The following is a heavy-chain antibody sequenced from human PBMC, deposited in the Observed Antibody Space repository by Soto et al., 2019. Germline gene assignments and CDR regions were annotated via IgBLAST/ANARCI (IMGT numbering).Heavy chain of an antibody. J-gene: IGHJ6*02. V-gene: IGHV4-59*01. CDR2: IYDSGST. CDR1: GGSISSYY. Sequence: SSETLSLTCTVSGGSISSYYWCWIRQPPGKGLEWIGDIYDSGSTNYNPSLKSRVTISVDTSKNQFSLKLSSVTAADTAVYYCARDLWGYCGTDCYPLDVWGQGTTVTVSS. D-gene: IGHD2-21*02. CDR3: ARDLWGYCGTDCYPLDV.